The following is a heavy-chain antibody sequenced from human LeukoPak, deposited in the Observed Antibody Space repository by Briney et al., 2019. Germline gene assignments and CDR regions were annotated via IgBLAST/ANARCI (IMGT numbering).Heavy chain of an antibody. V-gene: IGHV3-48*03. Sequence: GSLRLSCAASGFTFSSYEMNWVRQAPGKGLEWVSYISSSGSTIYYADSVKGRFTISRDNAKNSLYLQMNSLRAEDTAVYYCAREVTTYYYYYMDVWGKGTTVTISS. CDR3: AREVTTYYYYYMDV. CDR2: ISSSGSTI. D-gene: IGHD4-17*01. J-gene: IGHJ6*03. CDR1: GFTFSSYE.